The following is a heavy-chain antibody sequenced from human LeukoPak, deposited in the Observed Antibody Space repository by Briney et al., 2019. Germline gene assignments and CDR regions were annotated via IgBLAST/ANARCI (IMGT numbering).Heavy chain of an antibody. CDR1: GRLFTSYG. J-gene: IGHJ3*01. D-gene: IGHD6-13*01. Sequence: ASVTVSCKASGRLFTSYGIAWVRQAPGEGLEWVGWMSNFDGDTKVAENLQGRVTLTTDSSTSTAYMVLTNLKFDDTAVYYCVRARGCSNCVLTDGFDSWGQGTKVTVSS. CDR2: MSNFDGDT. CDR3: VRARGCSNCVLTDGFDS. V-gene: IGHV1-18*01.